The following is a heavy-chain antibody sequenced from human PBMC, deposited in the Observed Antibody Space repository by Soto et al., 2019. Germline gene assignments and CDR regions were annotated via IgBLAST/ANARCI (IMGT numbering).Heavy chain of an antibody. D-gene: IGHD6-19*01. CDR1: GYSISRGSY. CDR3: ARVHVMVVAGSSFDY. J-gene: IGHJ4*03. Sequence: SETLSLTCTVSGYSISRGSYWAWIRQPPGKGPEWIASIYHGGTTFYNPSLKSRITISVDTPNNQFSLKLTSVTAADTAVYYCARVHVMVVAGSSFDYWGHGTLVTVSS. CDR2: IYHGGTT. V-gene: IGHV4-38-2*02.